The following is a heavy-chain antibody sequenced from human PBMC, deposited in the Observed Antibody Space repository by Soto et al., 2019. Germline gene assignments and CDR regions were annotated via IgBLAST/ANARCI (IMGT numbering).Heavy chain of an antibody. J-gene: IGHJ5*01. V-gene: IGHV4-30-4*01. D-gene: IGHD3-10*01. Sequence: SETLSLTCTVSGGSISSGDYYWSWLRQSPGKGLEWIGYNYYSGSTYYNPTLKSPVTLSIDTSKNQFSLKLSSVTAADTAVYYCARERVPSYIHHTWFDSWGQGTLVTVSS. CDR1: GGSISSGDYY. CDR2: NYYSGST. CDR3: ARERVPSYIHHTWFDS.